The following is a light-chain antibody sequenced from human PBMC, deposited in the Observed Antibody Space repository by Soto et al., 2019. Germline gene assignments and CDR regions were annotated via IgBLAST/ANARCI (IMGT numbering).Light chain of an antibody. CDR3: QQYISYPIT. Sequence: DIQMTQSPSTLSASVGDRVTITCRASQSIIIWLAWYQQKPGKAPNLLIYKASSLESGVPSRFSGSGSGTEFTLTISSLQPDDFATYYCQQYISYPITFGQGTRLEIK. J-gene: IGKJ5*01. CDR1: QSIIIW. V-gene: IGKV1-5*03. CDR2: KAS.